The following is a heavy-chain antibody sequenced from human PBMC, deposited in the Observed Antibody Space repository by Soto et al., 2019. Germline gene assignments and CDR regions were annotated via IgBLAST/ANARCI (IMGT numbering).Heavy chain of an antibody. V-gene: IGHV3-23*01. CDR3: AKGPGDFWSGYYTSYYYYYMDV. D-gene: IGHD3-3*01. CDR2: ISGSGGST. CDR1: GFTFSSYG. Sequence: GGSLRLSCAASGFTFSSYGMHWVRQAPGKGLEWVSAISGSGGSTYYADSVKGRFTISRDNSKNTLYLQMNSLRAEDTAVYYCAKGPGDFWSGYYTSYYYYYMDVWGKGTTVTVSS. J-gene: IGHJ6*03.